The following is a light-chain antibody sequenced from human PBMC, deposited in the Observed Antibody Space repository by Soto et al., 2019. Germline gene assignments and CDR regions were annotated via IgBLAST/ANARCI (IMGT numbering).Light chain of an antibody. Sequence: QSALTQPASVSGSPGQSITISCTGTSSDVGSYNLVSWYQHHPGKAPKLIIYEVSKWPSGVSNRFSGSKSGDTASLTISGLKAEDEADYYCGSYAGRSTFVFGGGTKLTVL. CDR2: EVS. V-gene: IGLV2-23*02. CDR1: SSDVGSYNL. J-gene: IGLJ3*02. CDR3: GSYAGRSTFV.